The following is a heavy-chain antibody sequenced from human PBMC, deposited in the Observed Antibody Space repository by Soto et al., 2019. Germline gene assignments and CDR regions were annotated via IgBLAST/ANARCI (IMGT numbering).Heavy chain of an antibody. Sequence: GASVKVSCKASGYTFTSYAMYWVRQAPGQRLEWMGWINAGNGNTKYSQKFQGRVTITRDTSASTAYMELSSLRSEDTAVYYCARGSAAGTIDYWGQGTLVTVSS. CDR3: ARGSAAGTIDY. V-gene: IGHV1-3*01. CDR2: INAGNGNT. J-gene: IGHJ4*02. D-gene: IGHD6-13*01. CDR1: GYTFTSYA.